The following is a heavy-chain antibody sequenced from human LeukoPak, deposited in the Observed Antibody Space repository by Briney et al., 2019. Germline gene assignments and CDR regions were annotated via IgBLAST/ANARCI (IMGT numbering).Heavy chain of an antibody. CDR1: GGSISSGGYY. CDR2: IYYSGST. CDR3: ARDGTTIFGVVMSFDY. J-gene: IGHJ4*02. Sequence: PSETLSLTCTVSGGSISSGGYYWSWIRQHPGKGLEWIGYIYYSGSTYYNPSLKSRVTISVDTSKNQFSLKLSSVTAADTAVYYCARDGTTIFGVVMSFDYWGQGTLVTVSS. D-gene: IGHD3-3*01. V-gene: IGHV4-31*03.